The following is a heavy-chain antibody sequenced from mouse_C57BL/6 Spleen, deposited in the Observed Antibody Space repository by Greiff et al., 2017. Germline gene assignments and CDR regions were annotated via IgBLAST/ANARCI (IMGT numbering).Heavy chain of an antibody. Sequence: EVQLVESGGGLVQPGGSMKLSCVASGFTFSNYWMNWVRQSPEKGLEWVAQIRLKSDNYATHYAESVKGRFTISRDDSKSSVYLQMNNLRAEDTGIYYCTGVTTVVAFYWYFDVWGTGTTVTVSS. D-gene: IGHD1-1*01. J-gene: IGHJ1*03. CDR2: IRLKSDNYAT. CDR1: GFTFSNYW. V-gene: IGHV6-3*01. CDR3: TGVTTVVAFYWYFDV.